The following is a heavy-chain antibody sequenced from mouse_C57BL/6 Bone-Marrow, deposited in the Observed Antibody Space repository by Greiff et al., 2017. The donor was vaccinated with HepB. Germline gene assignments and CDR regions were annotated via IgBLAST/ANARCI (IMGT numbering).Heavy chain of an antibody. CDR1: GFNIKDDY. V-gene: IGHV14-4*01. D-gene: IGHD2-1*01. CDR2: IDPENGDT. J-gene: IGHJ3*01. Sequence: EVHLVESGAELVRPGASVKLSCTASGFNIKDDYMHWVKQRPEQGLEWIGWIDPENGDTEYASKFQGKATITADTSSNTAYLQLSSLTSEDTAVYYCTTWSLYGNYGAWFAYWGQGTLVTVSA. CDR3: TTWSLYGNYGAWFAY.